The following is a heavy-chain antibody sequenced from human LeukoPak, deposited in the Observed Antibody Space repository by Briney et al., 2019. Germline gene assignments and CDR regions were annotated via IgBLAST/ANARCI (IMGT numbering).Heavy chain of an antibody. CDR1: GFTFSSYS. V-gene: IGHV3-48*01. D-gene: IGHD3-10*01. Sequence: PGGSLRLSCAASGFTFSSYSMNWVRQAPGKGLEWVSYISSSSSTIYYADSVKGRFTISRDNAKNSLYLQKSSLRAEDTAVYYCARETGSGDYWGQGTLVTVSS. J-gene: IGHJ4*02. CDR3: ARETGSGDY. CDR2: ISSSSSTI.